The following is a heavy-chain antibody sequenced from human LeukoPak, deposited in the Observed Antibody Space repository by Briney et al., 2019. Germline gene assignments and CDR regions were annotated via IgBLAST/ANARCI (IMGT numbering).Heavy chain of an antibody. CDR2: INHSGST. V-gene: IGHV4-34*01. J-gene: IGHJ4*02. CDR1: GGSFSGYY. D-gene: IGHD3-10*01. CDR3: ARGNYASGSYYDY. Sequence: SETLSLTCAVYGGSFSGYYWSWIRQPPGKGLEWIGEINHSGSTNYNPSLKSRVTISVDTSKNQFSLKLSSVTAADTAVYYCARGNYASGSYYDYWGQGTLVTVSS.